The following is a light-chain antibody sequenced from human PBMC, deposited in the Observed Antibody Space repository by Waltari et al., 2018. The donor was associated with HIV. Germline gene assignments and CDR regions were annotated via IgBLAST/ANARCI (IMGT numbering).Light chain of an antibody. V-gene: IGLV2-8*01. CDR2: EVN. J-gene: IGLJ2*01. CDR1: SSDVGRYDY. CDR3: SSYAGINPVV. Sequence: QSALTQPPSASGSPGQSVTISCTGSSSDVGRYDYVSWYQHHPGKPPKFLIFEVNKRPSGVPDRFSGSKSGNTASLTVSGLQAEDEAEYSCSSYAGINPVVFGGGTKLTVL.